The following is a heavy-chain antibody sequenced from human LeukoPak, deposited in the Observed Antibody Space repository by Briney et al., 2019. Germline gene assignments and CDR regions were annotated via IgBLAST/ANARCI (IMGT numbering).Heavy chain of an antibody. CDR3: AKESTVTPGNVNWFDT. CDR1: GFTFSSHG. J-gene: IGHJ5*02. Sequence: GGSLRLSCAASGFTFSSHGMSWVRQAPGKGLEWVSTLSGSGGSTYYADSVKGRFTISRDNSKNTLSLQMNSLRAEDTAVYYCAKESTVTPGNVNWFDTWGQGTLVTVSS. D-gene: IGHD4-17*01. V-gene: IGHV3-23*01. CDR2: LSGSGGST.